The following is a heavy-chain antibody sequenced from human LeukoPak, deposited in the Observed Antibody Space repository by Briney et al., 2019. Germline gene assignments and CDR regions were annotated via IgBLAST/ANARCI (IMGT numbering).Heavy chain of an antibody. D-gene: IGHD3-10*01. CDR3: ARHYYYGSGSSEYYFDY. CDR1: GGSISSSSYY. J-gene: IGHJ4*02. CDR2: IYYSGST. V-gene: IGHV4-39*01. Sequence: SETLSLTCTVSGGSISSSSYYWGWIRQPPGKGLEWIGSIYYSGSTYYNPSLKSRVTISVDTSKNQFSLKLSSVTAADTAVYYCARHYYYGSGSSEYYFDYWGQGTLVTVSS.